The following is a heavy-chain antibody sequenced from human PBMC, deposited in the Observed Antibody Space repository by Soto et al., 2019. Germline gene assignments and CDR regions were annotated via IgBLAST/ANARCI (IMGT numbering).Heavy chain of an antibody. D-gene: IGHD3-22*01. CDR3: ARAPTDSSGYYHWYFDL. J-gene: IGHJ2*01. V-gene: IGHV4-61*01. Sequence: QVQLQESGPGLVKPSETLSLTCTVSGASVSSGSYYWTWIRQPPGKGLEWIGYIYYTGSTNYNPSLKSRCTISLDTSTNQCSLKLSSVTAADTAVYYCARAPTDSSGYYHWYFDLWGRGTLVTVSS. CDR2: IYYTGST. CDR1: GASVSSGSYY.